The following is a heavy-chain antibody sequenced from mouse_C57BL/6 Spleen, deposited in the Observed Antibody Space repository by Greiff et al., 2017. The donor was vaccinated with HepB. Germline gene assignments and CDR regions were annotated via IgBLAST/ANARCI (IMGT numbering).Heavy chain of an antibody. J-gene: IGHJ2*01. V-gene: IGHV5-6*01. Sequence: EVQVVESGGDLVKPGGSLKLSCAASGFTFSSYGMSWVRQTPDKRLEWVATISSGGSYTYYPDSVKGRFTISRDNAKNTLYLQMSSLKSEDTAMYYCARRALENYFDYWGQGTTLTVSS. CDR3: ARRALENYFDY. CDR2: ISSGGSYT. D-gene: IGHD3-3*01. CDR1: GFTFSSYG.